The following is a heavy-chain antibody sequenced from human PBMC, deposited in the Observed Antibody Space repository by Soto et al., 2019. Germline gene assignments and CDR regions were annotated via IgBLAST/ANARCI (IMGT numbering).Heavy chain of an antibody. Sequence: GGSLRLSCVASGFTFSSFGMHWVRQAPGKGLEWVAVISADGNNKYYVDSVRGRFTISRDNSRNTLYLQMNSLRAEDTAVYYCARDMGYCTDNICYTGTDYWGRGTLVTVSS. J-gene: IGHJ4*02. CDR2: ISADGNNK. D-gene: IGHD2-8*01. V-gene: IGHV3-30*03. CDR3: ARDMGYCTDNICYTGTDY. CDR1: GFTFSSFG.